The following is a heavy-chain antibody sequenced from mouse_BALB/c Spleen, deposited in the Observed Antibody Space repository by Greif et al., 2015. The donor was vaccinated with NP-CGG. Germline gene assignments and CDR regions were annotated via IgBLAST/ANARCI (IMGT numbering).Heavy chain of an antibody. D-gene: IGHD1-1*01. V-gene: IGHV14-4*02. CDR1: GFNIKDYY. J-gene: IGHJ2*01. CDR3: TITTVVAIDY. Sequence: VQLQQSGAELVRSGASVKLSCTASGFNIKDYYMHWVKQRPEQGLEWIGWIDPENGDTEYAPKFQGKATMTADTSSNTAYLQLSSLTSEDTAVYYCTITTVVAIDYWGQGTTLTVSS. CDR2: IDPENGDT.